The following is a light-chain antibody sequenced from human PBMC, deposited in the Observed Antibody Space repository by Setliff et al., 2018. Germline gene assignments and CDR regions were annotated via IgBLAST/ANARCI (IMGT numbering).Light chain of an antibody. V-gene: IGLV2-14*03. CDR3: CAYTASTTYV. Sequence: QSVLAQPASVSGSPGQSITISCSGTSNDVGAYDLVSWYQQHPGKAPKLIIFDVSNRPSGVSHRFSGSKSGNTASLTISGLQADDEADYYCCAYTASTTYVFVNGTKVTVL. CDR1: SNDVGAYDL. J-gene: IGLJ1*01. CDR2: DVS.